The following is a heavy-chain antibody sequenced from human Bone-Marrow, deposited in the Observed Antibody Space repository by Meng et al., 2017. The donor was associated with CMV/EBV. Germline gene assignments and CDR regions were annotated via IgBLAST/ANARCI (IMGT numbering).Heavy chain of an antibody. V-gene: IGHV4-39*07. Sequence: SETLSLTCTVSGGSISSSSYYWGWIRQPPGKGLEWIGSIYYSGSTYYNPSLKSRVTISVDTSKNQFSLKLSSVTAADTAVYYCARESYCSGGSCYSGVDYWGQGKLVTVSS. J-gene: IGHJ4*02. CDR2: IYYSGST. CDR3: ARESYCSGGSCYSGVDY. D-gene: IGHD2-15*01. CDR1: GGSISSSSYY.